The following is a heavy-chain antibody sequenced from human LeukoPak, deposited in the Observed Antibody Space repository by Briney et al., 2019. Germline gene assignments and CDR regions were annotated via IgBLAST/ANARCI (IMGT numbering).Heavy chain of an antibody. V-gene: IGHV4-39*01. D-gene: IGHD6-19*01. Sequence: SETLSLTCTVSGDSISSGSYYWGWIRQSPGKDLEWTGSIYYSGSTHYNPSLKSRVTISVDTSKKQFSLKLSSVTAADTAVYYCARNSSGWSFDYWGQGTLVTVSS. CDR3: ARNSSGWSFDY. CDR2: IYYSGST. CDR1: GDSISSGSYY. J-gene: IGHJ4*01.